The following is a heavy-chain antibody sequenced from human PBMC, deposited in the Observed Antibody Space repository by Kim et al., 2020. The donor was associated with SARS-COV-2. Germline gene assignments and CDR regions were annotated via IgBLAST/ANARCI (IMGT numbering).Heavy chain of an antibody. Sequence: ASVKVSCKASGYTFTGYYMHWVRQAPGQGLEWMGRINPNSGGTNYAQKFQGRVTMTRDTSISTAYMELSRLRSDDTAGYYCARDLPPEVTIFGVAIREYYFDYWGQGTLVTVSS. J-gene: IGHJ4*02. CDR2: INPNSGGT. D-gene: IGHD3-3*01. CDR3: ARDLPPEVTIFGVAIREYYFDY. CDR1: GYTFTGYY. V-gene: IGHV1-2*06.